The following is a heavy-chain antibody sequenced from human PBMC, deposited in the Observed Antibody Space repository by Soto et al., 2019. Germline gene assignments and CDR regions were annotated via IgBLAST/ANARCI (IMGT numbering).Heavy chain of an antibody. J-gene: IGHJ6*02. D-gene: IGHD6-6*01. CDR2: ISASGGST. Sequence: GGSLRLSCAATRFTFSSFSSYAMNWVRQAPGKGLEWVSAISASGGSTDYADSVKGRFTISRDNSKNTLFLQMNSLRAEDTAVYYCASPTTDFLYSSSSIYAMDVCGQGTTVTVSS. CDR3: ASPTTDFLYSSSSIYAMDV. V-gene: IGHV3-23*01. CDR1: RFTFSSFSSYA.